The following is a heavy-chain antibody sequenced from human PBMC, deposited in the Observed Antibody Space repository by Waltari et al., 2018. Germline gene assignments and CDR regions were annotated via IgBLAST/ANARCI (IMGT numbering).Heavy chain of an antibody. D-gene: IGHD3-3*01. CDR2: INAGDGNT. Sequence: QVQIVQSGAEVKKPGASVKISCKASGYTFSTYSMHWVRQAPGHSLEWMAWINAGDGNTKYSQKFQDRITITTDTSASTAYMQLSSLGSEDTAVDYCVRHFGVVLTHFYYYGMDIWGQGTTVTVSS. CDR3: VRHFGVVLTHFYYYGMDI. V-gene: IGHV1-3*01. J-gene: IGHJ6*02. CDR1: GYTFSTYS.